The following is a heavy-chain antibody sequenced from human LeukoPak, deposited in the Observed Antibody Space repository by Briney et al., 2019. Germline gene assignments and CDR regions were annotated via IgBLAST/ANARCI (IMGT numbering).Heavy chain of an antibody. CDR2: ISYDGSNK. J-gene: IGHJ3*02. D-gene: IGHD3-10*01. Sequence: PGRSLRLSCAASGFTFSSYGMHWVRQAPGKGLEWVAVISYDGSNKYYADSVKGRFTISRDNSKNTLYLQMNSLRAEDTAVYYCAKDQVTMVRGVIPTAFVIWGQGTMVTVSS. CDR3: AKDQVTMVRGVIPTAFVI. V-gene: IGHV3-30*18. CDR1: GFTFSSYG.